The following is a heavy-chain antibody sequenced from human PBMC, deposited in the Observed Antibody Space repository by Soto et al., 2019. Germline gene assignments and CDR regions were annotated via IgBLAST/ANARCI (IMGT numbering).Heavy chain of an antibody. D-gene: IGHD2-2*01. CDR3: ARVVVQADPLYGMDV. CDR1: AGTFSSYA. J-gene: IGHJ6*02. Sequence: SVKVSCKTSAGTFSSYAISCVRQAPGQGLEGMGGIIPIFGTANYAQKFQGRVTITADESTSTAYMELSSLRSEGTAVYYCARVVVQADPLYGMDVWGQGTTVPVSS. V-gene: IGHV1-69*13. CDR2: IIPIFGTA.